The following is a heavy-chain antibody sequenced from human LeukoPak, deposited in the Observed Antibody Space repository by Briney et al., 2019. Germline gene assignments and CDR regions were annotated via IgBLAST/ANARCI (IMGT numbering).Heavy chain of an antibody. CDR1: GGSISSSSYY. V-gene: IGHV4-39*07. CDR2: IYYSGST. CDR3: ARPLGSLHAFDI. Sequence: SETLSLTCTVSGGSISSSSYYWGWIRQPPGKGLEWIGSIYYSGSTYYNPSLKSRVTISVDTSKNQFSLKLSSVTAADTAVYYCARPLGSLHAFDIWGQGTMVTVSS. J-gene: IGHJ3*02.